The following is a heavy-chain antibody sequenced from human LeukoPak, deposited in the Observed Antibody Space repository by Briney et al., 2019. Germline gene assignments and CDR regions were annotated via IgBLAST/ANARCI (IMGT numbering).Heavy chain of an antibody. Sequence: PAASVKVSCKASGGTFSSYAISWVRQAPGQGLEWMGGIIPIFGTANYAQKFQGRVTITADESTSTAYMELSSLRSEDTAVYYCARMSGYCSGGSCYGNNWFDPWGQGTLVTVSS. V-gene: IGHV1-69*13. CDR2: IIPIFGTA. D-gene: IGHD2-15*01. CDR1: GGTFSSYA. CDR3: ARMSGYCSGGSCYGNNWFDP. J-gene: IGHJ5*02.